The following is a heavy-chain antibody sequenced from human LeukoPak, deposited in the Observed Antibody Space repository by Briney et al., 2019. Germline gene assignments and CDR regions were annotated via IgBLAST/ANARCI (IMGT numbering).Heavy chain of an antibody. CDR3: ARGSLGWGSEPEYFDY. Sequence: ASVKVSCKASGYTFTGYYMHWVRQAPGQGLEWMGWISPFNGNTNYAEKFRARVTMTTDASTSTVAMELRSLRSDDTGIYYCARGSLGWGSEPEYFDYWGQGTLVTV. CDR1: GYTFTGYY. V-gene: IGHV1-18*04. CDR2: ISPFNGNT. D-gene: IGHD1-14*01. J-gene: IGHJ4*01.